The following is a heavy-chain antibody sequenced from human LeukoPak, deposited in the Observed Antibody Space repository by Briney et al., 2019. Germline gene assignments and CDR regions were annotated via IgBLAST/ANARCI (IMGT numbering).Heavy chain of an antibody. CDR2: ISAYNGNT. Sequence: ASVKVSCKASGYTFTSYGISWVGQAPGQGLEWMGWISAYNGNTNYAQKLQGRVTMTTDTSTSTAYMELRSLRSDDTAVYYCARDKLGYCSSTSCYKLGYYYYGMDVWGQGTTVTVSS. J-gene: IGHJ6*02. CDR1: GYTFTSYG. V-gene: IGHV1-18*01. CDR3: ARDKLGYCSSTSCYKLGYYYYGMDV. D-gene: IGHD2-2*02.